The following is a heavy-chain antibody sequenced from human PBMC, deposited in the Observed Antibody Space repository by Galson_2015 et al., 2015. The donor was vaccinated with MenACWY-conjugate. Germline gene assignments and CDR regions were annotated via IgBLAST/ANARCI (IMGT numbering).Heavy chain of an antibody. J-gene: IGHJ4*02. CDR1: GFTPSEYF. CDR2: SRDKASSYTA. Sequence: SLRLSCAASGFTPSEYFMDWVRQAPGKGLEWVGRSRDKASSYTAEYAASVKGRFSISRDDSTNSLYLHMNSLKTEDTAVYYCVRDRGSAWNDVFEYWGQGVLVTVSS. D-gene: IGHD1-1*01. V-gene: IGHV3-72*01. CDR3: VRDRGSAWNDVFEY.